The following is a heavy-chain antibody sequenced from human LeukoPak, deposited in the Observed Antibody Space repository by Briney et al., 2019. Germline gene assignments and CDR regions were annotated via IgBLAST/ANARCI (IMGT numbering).Heavy chain of an antibody. D-gene: IGHD6-13*01. J-gene: IGHJ4*02. Sequence: GGSLRLSCAASGFTFSNYAMCWVRQAPGKGLEFVSAITADGRTTYYTDSVRGRFTISRDNSKNTLYLQMGSLRTEDMAMYYCAGAPHRGQLEHWGQGTLVTVSS. CDR2: ITADGRTT. CDR3: AGAPHRGQLEH. CDR1: GFTFSNYA. V-gene: IGHV3-64*02.